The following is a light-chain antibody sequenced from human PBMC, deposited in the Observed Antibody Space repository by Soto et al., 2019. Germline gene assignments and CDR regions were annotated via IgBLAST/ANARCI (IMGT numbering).Light chain of an antibody. CDR3: QSYDTSLSGSGVV. CDR2: EVS. J-gene: IGLJ2*01. CDR1: SSDVGGYDY. V-gene: IGLV2-14*01. Sequence: QSVLTQPASVSGSPGQSITISCTGTSSDVGGYDYVSWYQLHPGKAPTLMVFEVSNRPSGVPDRFSGSKSGTSASLAITGLQAEDEADYYCQSYDTSLSGSGVVFGGGTKLTVL.